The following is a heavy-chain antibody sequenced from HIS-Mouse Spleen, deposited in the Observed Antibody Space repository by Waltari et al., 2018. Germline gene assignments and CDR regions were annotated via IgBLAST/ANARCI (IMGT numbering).Heavy chain of an antibody. V-gene: IGHV3-30*18. Sequence: QVQLVESGGGVVQPGRSLRLSCAASGFTFSSYGMHWFRQAPGKGLEWVAVISYDGSNKYYADSVKGRFTISRDNSKNTLYLQMNSLRAEDTAVYYCAKDRGTRILNDANYDSSGDYWGQGTLVTVSS. CDR2: ISYDGSNK. D-gene: IGHD3-22*01. CDR3: AKDRGTRILNDANYDSSGDY. J-gene: IGHJ4*02. CDR1: GFTFSSYG.